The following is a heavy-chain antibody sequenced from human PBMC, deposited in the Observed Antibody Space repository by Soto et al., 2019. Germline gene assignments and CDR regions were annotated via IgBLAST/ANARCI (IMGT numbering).Heavy chain of an antibody. D-gene: IGHD1-20*01. V-gene: IGHV6-1*01. Sequence: PSQTLSLTCAISGDSVSSNSAAWNWIRQSPSRGLEWLGRTYYRSKWYNDYAVSVKSRITINPDTSKNQFSLQLNSVTPEDTAVYYCAHETFITGTTYYYYYGMDVWGQGTTVTVSS. J-gene: IGHJ6*02. CDR2: TYYRSKWYN. CDR3: AHETFITGTTYYYYYGMDV. CDR1: GDSVSSNSAA.